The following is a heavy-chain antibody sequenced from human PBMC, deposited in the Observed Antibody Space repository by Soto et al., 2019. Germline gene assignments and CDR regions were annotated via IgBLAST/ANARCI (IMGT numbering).Heavy chain of an antibody. CDR1: GGTISSRSYY. Sequence: PSETLSLTCTVSGGTISSRSYYWGWIRQPPGKGLEWIGSIYYSGSTYYNPSLKSRVTISVGTSKNQFSLRLSSVTATETAVYYCARQRYSSGCYFFDDWGQGILVTVSS. D-gene: IGHD6-19*01. J-gene: IGHJ4*02. CDR2: IYYSGST. V-gene: IGHV4-39*01. CDR3: ARQRYSSGCYFFDD.